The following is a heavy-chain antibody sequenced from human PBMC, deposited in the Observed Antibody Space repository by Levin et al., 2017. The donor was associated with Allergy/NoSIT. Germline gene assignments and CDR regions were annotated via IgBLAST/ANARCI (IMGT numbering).Heavy chain of an antibody. D-gene: IGHD3-10*01. Sequence: ASVKVSCKASGYTFTSYGISWMRQAPGQGLEWMGWISAYDGNRNYAQKFQGRLTMTTDTSTTTAYMELRSLRSDDTAVYYCARDCVGCGELFDQGFGYWGQGTLVTVSS. CDR2: ISAYDGNR. CDR3: ARDCVGCGELFDQGFGY. V-gene: IGHV1-18*01. J-gene: IGHJ4*02. CDR1: GYTFTSYG.